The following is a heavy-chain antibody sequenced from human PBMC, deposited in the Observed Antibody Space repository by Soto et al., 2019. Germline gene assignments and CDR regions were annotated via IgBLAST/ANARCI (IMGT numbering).Heavy chain of an antibody. D-gene: IGHD3-22*01. V-gene: IGHV3-7*01. J-gene: IGHJ4*02. CDR2: IKQDGSEK. CDR3: ARESPYYDSSGYPLDY. CDR1: GFTFSSYW. Sequence: EVQLVESGGGLVQPGGSLRLSCAASGFTFSSYWMSWVRQAPGKGLEWVANIKQDGSEKYYVDSVKGRFTISRDNAKNSLSLQMNSLRAEDTAVYYCARESPYYDSSGYPLDYWGQGTLVTVSS.